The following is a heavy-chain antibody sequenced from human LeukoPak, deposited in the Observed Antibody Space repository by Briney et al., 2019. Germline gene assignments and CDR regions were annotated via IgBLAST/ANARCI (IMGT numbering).Heavy chain of an antibody. CDR2: TRNKANSYTT. CDR3: TSHSNSRYYYFDY. CDR1: GFTFSDHY. V-gene: IGHV3-72*01. D-gene: IGHD4-11*01. J-gene: IGHJ4*02. Sequence: GGSLRLSCAASGFTFSDHYMDWVRQAPGKGLEWVGRTRNKANSYTTEYAASVRGRFTISRDDSKDSLYLQMNSLKTEDTAVYYCTSHSNSRYYYFDYWGQGTLVTVSS.